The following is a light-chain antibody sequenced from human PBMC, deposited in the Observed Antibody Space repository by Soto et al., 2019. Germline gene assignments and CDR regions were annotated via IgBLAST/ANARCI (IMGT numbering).Light chain of an antibody. V-gene: IGLV4-60*03. CDR1: SGHNNYI. CDR2: VEGSGSY. Sequence: QSVLTQSSSASASLGSSVTLTCTLSSGHNNYIIAWHQHQPGKAPRFLMKVEGSGSYSKGSGVPDRFSGSSSGADRYLTISNLQSEDEADYYCETWDSSTLVFGGGTKVTVL. J-gene: IGLJ3*02. CDR3: ETWDSSTLV.